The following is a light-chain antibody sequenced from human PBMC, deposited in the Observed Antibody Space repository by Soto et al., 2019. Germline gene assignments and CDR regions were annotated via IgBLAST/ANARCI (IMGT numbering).Light chain of an antibody. V-gene: IGLV1-40*01. J-gene: IGLJ3*02. CDR3: QSYDSRLNGWV. CDR2: GNS. Sequence: QSALTQSPSVSGAPGQRVTISCTGSRSNIGAGYDVHWYQQLPGTAPKVLIYGNSNRPSGVPDRFSGSKSGTSASLAITGLQAEDEADYYCQSYDSRLNGWVFGGGTKLTVL. CDR1: RSNIGAGYD.